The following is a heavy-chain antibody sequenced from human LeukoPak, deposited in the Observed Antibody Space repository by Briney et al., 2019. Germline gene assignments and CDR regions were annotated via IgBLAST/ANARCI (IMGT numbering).Heavy chain of an antibody. V-gene: IGHV1-69*05. CDR2: IIPIFGTA. Sequence: GASVKVSCKASGYNFQSSGISWVRQAPGQGLEWMGGIIPIFGTANYAQKFQGRVTITTDESTSTAYMELSSLRSEDTAVYYCARGIGYSSGWHIDWGQGTLVTVSS. D-gene: IGHD6-19*01. J-gene: IGHJ4*02. CDR1: GYNFQSSG. CDR3: ARGIGYSSGWHID.